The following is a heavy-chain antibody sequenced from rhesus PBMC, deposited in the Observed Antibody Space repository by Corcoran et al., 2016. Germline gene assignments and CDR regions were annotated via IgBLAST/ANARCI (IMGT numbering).Heavy chain of an antibody. CDR3: AKEARIGLLDY. J-gene: IGHJ4*01. V-gene: IGHV5-2*01. CDR1: GYSFTSYW. Sequence: EVQLVQSGAEVKRPGESLQISCKTSGYSFTSYWISWLLQMPGKGLEWMGAIDPSDADTRDSPSFQGQVTISADKSISTTYLQWSSLKASDSATYYCAKEARIGLLDYWGQGVLVTVSS. CDR2: IDPSDADT.